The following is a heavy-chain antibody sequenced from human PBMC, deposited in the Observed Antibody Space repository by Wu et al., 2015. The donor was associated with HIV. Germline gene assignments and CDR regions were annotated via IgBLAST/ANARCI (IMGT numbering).Heavy chain of an antibody. D-gene: IGHD2-8*01. J-gene: IGHJ2*01. Sequence: QVQLVQSGTEMKKPGSSVKVSCKASGGTLRSYAISWVRQAPGQGLDWMGRIIPIFGTADYAQKFQGRVTITADESTSTAYMELSSLKSEDTAMYYCARERMADWYCNLWGRGTLVTVS. CDR3: ARERMADWYCNL. V-gene: IGHV1-69*13. CDR2: IIPIFGTA. CDR1: GGTLRSYA.